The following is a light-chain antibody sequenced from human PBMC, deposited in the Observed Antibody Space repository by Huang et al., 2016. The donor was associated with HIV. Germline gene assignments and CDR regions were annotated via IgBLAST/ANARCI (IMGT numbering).Light chain of an antibody. Sequence: EIVLTQSPGTLSLSPGDGATLSCRASQSISSTYIAWYQQKPGQAPRRLMYGTSNRAPGIPYRFSGSGSGTDFTLTISRLEPEDSAVYYCQQYGTSPLTFGGGTKVEIK. CDR2: GTS. CDR1: QSISSTY. J-gene: IGKJ4*01. V-gene: IGKV3-20*01. CDR3: QQYGTSPLT.